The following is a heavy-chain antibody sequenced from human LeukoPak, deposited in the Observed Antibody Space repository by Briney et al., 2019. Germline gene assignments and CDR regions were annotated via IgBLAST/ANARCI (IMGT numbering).Heavy chain of an antibody. V-gene: IGHV3-33*06. CDR3: AKASGWPNDYYYYYMDV. D-gene: IGHD6-19*01. CDR1: GFTFSSYG. Sequence: PGGSLRLSCAASGFTFSSYGMHWVRQAPGKGLERVAVIWYDGSNKYYADSVKGRFTISRDNSKNTLYLQMNSLRAEDTAVYYCAKASGWPNDYYYYYMDVWGKGTTVTVSS. J-gene: IGHJ6*03. CDR2: IWYDGSNK.